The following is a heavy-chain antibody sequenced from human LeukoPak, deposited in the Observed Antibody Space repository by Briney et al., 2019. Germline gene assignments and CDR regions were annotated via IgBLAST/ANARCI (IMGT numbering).Heavy chain of an antibody. D-gene: IGHD4-17*01. CDR2: ISSSSEYI. J-gene: IGHJ4*02. CDR3: ARASTTVPNLLYN. CDR1: GFTFTSYR. Sequence: GGSLRLSCAASGFTFTSYRMDWVRQAPGQGLEWVSCISSSSEYIYYADSVKGRFTISRYNAKNTLYLQMNSRRAEDTAVYFCARASTTVPNLLYNWGQGTLGTVSS. V-gene: IGHV3-21*01.